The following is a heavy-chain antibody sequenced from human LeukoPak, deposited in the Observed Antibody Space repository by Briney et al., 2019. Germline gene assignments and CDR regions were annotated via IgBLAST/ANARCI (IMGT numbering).Heavy chain of an antibody. V-gene: IGHV3-23*01. CDR2: ISGSGGST. CDR3: ARDLAMAP. CDR1: GFTFSTYA. Sequence: GGSLRLSCAASGFTFSTYAMNWVRQAPGKGLEWVSVISGSGGSTYYADSVKGRFTISRDNAMNSLYLQMNSLRAEDTAVYYCARDLAMAPWGQGTLVTVSS. J-gene: IGHJ5*02. D-gene: IGHD5-18*01.